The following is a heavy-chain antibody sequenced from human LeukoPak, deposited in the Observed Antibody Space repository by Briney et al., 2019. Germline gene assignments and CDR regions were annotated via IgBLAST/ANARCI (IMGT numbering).Heavy chain of an antibody. CDR1: GGSISSTYW. CDR2: IYHSGST. Sequence: SETLSLTCAVSGGSISSTYWWSGVRQPPGKGLAWIGEIYHSGSTNYNPSLKSRVTISIDKSKNQFSLMLYSVTAADTAVYYCARSRYGDLDYWGQGTLVTVSS. J-gene: IGHJ4*02. CDR3: ARSRYGDLDY. V-gene: IGHV4-4*02. D-gene: IGHD4-17*01.